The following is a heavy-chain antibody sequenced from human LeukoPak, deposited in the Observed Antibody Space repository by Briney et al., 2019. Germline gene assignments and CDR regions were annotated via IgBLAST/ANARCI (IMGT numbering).Heavy chain of an antibody. D-gene: IGHD3-10*01. CDR3: ARDWNSELLWFGELSNPYYYYYYGMDV. Sequence: ASVKVSCKASGYTFTGYYMHWVRQAPGQGLEWMGWINPNSGGTNYAQKFQGRVTMTRDTSISTAYMELSRLRSDDTAVYYCARDWNSELLWFGELSNPYYYYYYGMDVWGQGTTVTVSS. CDR2: INPNSGGT. CDR1: GYTFTGYY. J-gene: IGHJ6*02. V-gene: IGHV1-2*02.